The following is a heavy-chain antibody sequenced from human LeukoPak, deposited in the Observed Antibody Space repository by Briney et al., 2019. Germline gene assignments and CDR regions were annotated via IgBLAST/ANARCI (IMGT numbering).Heavy chain of an antibody. J-gene: IGHJ3*02. CDR3: ATARLPKRPRDAFDI. Sequence: GGSLRLSCAASGFTFSSYSMNWVRQAPGNGLEGVSYIRYGGDTIYYADSVKGRFTISRDNAKNAVYLQMDTLRAEDTAVYYCATARLPKRPRDAFDIWGQGTMVTVSS. V-gene: IGHV3-48*01. CDR2: IRYGGDTI. D-gene: IGHD2-21*02. CDR1: GFTFSSYS.